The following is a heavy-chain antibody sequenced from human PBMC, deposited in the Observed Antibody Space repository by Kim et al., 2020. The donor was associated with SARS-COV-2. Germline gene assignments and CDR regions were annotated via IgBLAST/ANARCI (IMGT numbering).Heavy chain of an antibody. Sequence: YAASVKGRFTIYRDDSKNTAYLQMNSLKTEDTAVYYCTRLFDSGWYYFDYWGQGTLVTVSS. D-gene: IGHD6-19*01. V-gene: IGHV3-73*01. J-gene: IGHJ4*02. CDR3: TRLFDSGWYYFDY.